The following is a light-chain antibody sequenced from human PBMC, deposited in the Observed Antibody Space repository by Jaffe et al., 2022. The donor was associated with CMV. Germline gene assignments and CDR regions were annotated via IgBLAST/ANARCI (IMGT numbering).Light chain of an antibody. J-gene: IGLJ3*02. CDR3: SSFAGSDNWV. CDR1: SSDVGGYNF. CDR2: EVN. V-gene: IGLV2-8*01. Sequence: QSALTQPPSASGSPGQSVTISCTGTSSDVGGYNFVSWYQQHPGKAPKLIIYEVNKRPSGVPDRFSGSKSDNTASLTVSGLQADDEADYYCSSFAGSDNWVFGGGTELTVL.